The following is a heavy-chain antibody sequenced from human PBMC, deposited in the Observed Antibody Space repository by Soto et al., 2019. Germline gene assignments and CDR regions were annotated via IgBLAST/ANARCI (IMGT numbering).Heavy chain of an antibody. Sequence: PGESLKISCKGSGYSFTSYWIGWVRQMPGKSLEWMGIIYPGDSDTRYSPSFQGQVTISADKSISTAYLQWSSLKASDTAMYYCARPMVERLDDYYGMDVWGQGTTVTVSS. D-gene: IGHD1-1*01. CDR1: GYSFTSYW. V-gene: IGHV5-51*01. J-gene: IGHJ6*02. CDR3: ARPMVERLDDYYGMDV. CDR2: IYPGDSDT.